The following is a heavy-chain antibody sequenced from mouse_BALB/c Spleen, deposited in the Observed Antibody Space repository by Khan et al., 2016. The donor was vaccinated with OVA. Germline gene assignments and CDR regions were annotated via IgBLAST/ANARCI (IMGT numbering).Heavy chain of an antibody. CDR3: ARRGYGSWAY. D-gene: IGHD1-1*02. CDR1: GYAFTDFL. J-gene: IGHJ3*01. Sequence: QVQLQQSGAELVRPGTSVKVSCKASGYAFTDFLIEWLQQRPGQGLEWIGLINPGSGDTNYNEKFKGKATLTANKSSSTAYMQLSSLTSDDSAVYFGARRGYGSWAYWGQGTLVTVSA. V-gene: IGHV1-54*01. CDR2: INPGSGDT.